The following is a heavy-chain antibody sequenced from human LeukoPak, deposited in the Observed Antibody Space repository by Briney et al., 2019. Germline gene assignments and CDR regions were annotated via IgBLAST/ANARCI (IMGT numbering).Heavy chain of an antibody. CDR3: ARDKLGYCSGGSCSHFDY. CDR1: GGTFSSYA. J-gene: IGHJ4*02. CDR2: IIPIFGTA. D-gene: IGHD2-15*01. V-gene: IGHV1-69*01. Sequence: SVKVSCKASGGTFSSYAISWVRQAPGQGLEWMGGIIPIFGTANYAQKFQGRVTITADESTSTAYMELSSLRSEETAVYYCARDKLGYCSGGSCSHFDYWGQGTLVTVSS.